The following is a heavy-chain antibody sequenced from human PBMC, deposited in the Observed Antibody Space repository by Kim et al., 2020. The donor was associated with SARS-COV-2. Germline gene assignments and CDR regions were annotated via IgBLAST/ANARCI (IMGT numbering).Heavy chain of an antibody. V-gene: IGHV3-30*02. D-gene: IGHD5-12*01. Sequence: SVKVRFTISRDNSKDTLYLQMNSLRAEDTAVYYCAKEPFYSGYEFELDSWGQGTLVSVSS. CDR3: AKEPFYSGYEFELDS. J-gene: IGHJ4*02.